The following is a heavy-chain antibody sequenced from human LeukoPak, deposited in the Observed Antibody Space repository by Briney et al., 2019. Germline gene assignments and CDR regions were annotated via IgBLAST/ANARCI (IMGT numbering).Heavy chain of an antibody. Sequence: SETLSLTCTVSGGSISSYYWSWTRQPAGKGLEWIGRIYTSGSTNYNPSLKSRVTMSVDTSKNQFSLKLSSVTAADTAVYYCARRSNWGLRGPFDYWGQGTLVTVSS. V-gene: IGHV4-4*07. CDR1: GGSISSYY. J-gene: IGHJ4*02. CDR3: ARRSNWGLRGPFDY. CDR2: IYTSGST. D-gene: IGHD7-27*01.